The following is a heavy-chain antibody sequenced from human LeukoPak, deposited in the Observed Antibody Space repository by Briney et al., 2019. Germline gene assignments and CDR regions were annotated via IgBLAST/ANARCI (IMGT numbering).Heavy chain of an antibody. Sequence: GRSLRLSCAASGFTFSSYGMHWVRQAPGKGLEWVAVIWYDGSNKYYADSVKGRFTISRDNSKNTLYLQMNSLRAEDTAVYYCARDPPAYCSGGSCAAFDIWGQGTMVTVSS. CDR1: GFTFSSYG. CDR2: IWYDGSNK. CDR3: ARDPPAYCSGGSCAAFDI. V-gene: IGHV3-33*01. D-gene: IGHD2-15*01. J-gene: IGHJ3*02.